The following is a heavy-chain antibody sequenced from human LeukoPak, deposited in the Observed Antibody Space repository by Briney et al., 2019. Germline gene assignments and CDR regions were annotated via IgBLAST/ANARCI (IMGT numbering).Heavy chain of an antibody. J-gene: IGHJ4*02. CDR2: IYHSGST. CDR1: GYSINNGYY. CDR3: ARGRKYVATIIN. D-gene: IGHD5-24*01. Sequence: SETLSLTCTVSGYSINNGYYWGWIRQPPGKGLEWIGSIYHSGSTYYKPSLKSRVTISVDTSKNQFSLKLTPVTAADTAVYYCARGRKYVATIINGGQGTLVTVSS. V-gene: IGHV4-38-2*02.